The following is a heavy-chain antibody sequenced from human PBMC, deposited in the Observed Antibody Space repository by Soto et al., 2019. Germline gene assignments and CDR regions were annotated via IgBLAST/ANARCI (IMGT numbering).Heavy chain of an antibody. V-gene: IGHV4-34*01. Sequence: NPSETLSLTCAVYGGSFSGYYWSWIRQPPGKGLEWIGEINHSGSTNYNPSLKSRVTISVDTSKNQFSLKLSSVTAADTAVYYCARWTPYQLLSHYYYGMDVWGQGTTVTVSS. CDR2: INHSGST. CDR3: ARWTPYQLLSHYYYGMDV. J-gene: IGHJ6*02. D-gene: IGHD2-2*01. CDR1: GGSFSGYY.